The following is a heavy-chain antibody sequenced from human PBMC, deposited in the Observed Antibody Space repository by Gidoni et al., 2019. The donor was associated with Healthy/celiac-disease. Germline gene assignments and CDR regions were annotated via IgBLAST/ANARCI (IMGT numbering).Heavy chain of an antibody. CDR3: TRFGPGGNLRFLEWLLLDY. D-gene: IGHD3-3*01. CDR2: MRSKAYGRTT. V-gene: IGHV3-49*05. J-gene: IGHJ4*02. Sequence: EVQLGESGGGWVKPGRSLRLSCTASGFTFGDYALSWFRQAPGKGLEWVGFMRSKAYGRTTEYAASVKGRFTISRDDSKSIAYLQMNSLKTEDTAVYYCTRFGPGGNLRFLEWLLLDYWGQGTLVTVSS. CDR1: GFTFGDYA.